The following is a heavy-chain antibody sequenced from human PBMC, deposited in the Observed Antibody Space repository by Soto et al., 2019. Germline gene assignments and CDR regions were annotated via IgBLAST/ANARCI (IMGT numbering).Heavy chain of an antibody. Sequence: PGGALRLSCAASGFTFSSYGMHWVRQAPGKGLEWVAVIWYDGSNKYYADSVKGRFTISRDNSKNTLYLQMNSLRAEDTAVYYCARVNLWFGELLYSMHVWGQGTTVTVSS. CDR2: IWYDGSNK. CDR1: GFTFSSYG. D-gene: IGHD3-10*01. V-gene: IGHV3-33*01. CDR3: ARVNLWFGELLYSMHV. J-gene: IGHJ6*02.